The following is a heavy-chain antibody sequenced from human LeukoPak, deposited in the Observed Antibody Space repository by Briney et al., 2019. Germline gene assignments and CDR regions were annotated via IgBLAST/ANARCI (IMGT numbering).Heavy chain of an antibody. D-gene: IGHD2-15*01. CDR1: GFSFSGYA. CDR2: ISKSGDST. CDR3: AKDQAALPTDDAFDI. V-gene: IGHV3-23*01. Sequence: GGSLRLSCAASGFSFSGYAMSWVRQAPGKGLEWVSAISKSGDSTFYADSVKGRFTISRDNSKNTLYLQMNSLRAEDTAVYYCAKDQAALPTDDAFDIWGQGTMVTVSS. J-gene: IGHJ3*02.